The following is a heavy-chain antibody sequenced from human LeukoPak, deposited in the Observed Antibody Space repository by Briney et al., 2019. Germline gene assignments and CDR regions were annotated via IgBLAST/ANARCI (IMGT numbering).Heavy chain of an antibody. D-gene: IGHD3-10*01. CDR2: ISGSGGST. V-gene: IGHV3-23*01. CDR3: AKAPSYYYGSGSYCNDYYYYYGMDV. CDR1: GFTFSSYA. Sequence: PGGSLRLSCAASGFTFSSYAMSWVRQAPGKGLEWVSAISGSGGSTYYADSVKGRFTISRDNSKNTLYLQMNSLRAEDTAVYYCAKAPSYYYGSGSYCNDYYYYYGMDVWGKGTTVTVSS. J-gene: IGHJ6*04.